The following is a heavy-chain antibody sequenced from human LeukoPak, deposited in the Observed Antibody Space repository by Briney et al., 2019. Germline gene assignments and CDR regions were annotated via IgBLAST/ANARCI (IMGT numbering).Heavy chain of an antibody. V-gene: IGHV3-21*01. Sequence: GGSLRLSCAASGFTFSSSSMNWVRQAPGKWLEWVSSISSSSSYIYYADSVKGRFTISRDNAKTSLYLQMNSLRAEDTAVYYCARSETTVTPFDPWGQGTLVTVSS. CDR3: ARSETTVTPFDP. D-gene: IGHD4-17*01. CDR1: GFTFSSSS. J-gene: IGHJ5*02. CDR2: ISSSSSYI.